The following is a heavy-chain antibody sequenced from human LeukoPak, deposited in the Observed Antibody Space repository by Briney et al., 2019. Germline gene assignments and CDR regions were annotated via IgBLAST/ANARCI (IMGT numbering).Heavy chain of an antibody. CDR2: ISAYNGNI. J-gene: IGHJ4*02. CDR3: ARDLGGSHDY. V-gene: IGHV1-18*01. D-gene: IGHD1-26*01. CDR1: GYTFTNYD. Sequence: ASVKVSYKASGYTFTNYDISWVRQAPGQGLEWMGWISAYNGNINYAQNFQGRVTMTTDTSTSTAYMELSSLRSEDTAVYYCARDLGGSHDYWGQGTLVTVSS.